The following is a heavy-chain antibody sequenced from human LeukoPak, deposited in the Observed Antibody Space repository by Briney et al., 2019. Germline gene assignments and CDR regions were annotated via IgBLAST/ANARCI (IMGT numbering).Heavy chain of an antibody. J-gene: IGHJ4*02. Sequence: ASVKVSCKASGYTFTSYGISWMRQAPGQGLEWMGWISAYNGNTNYAQKLQGRVTMTTDTSTSTAYMELRSLRSDDTAVYYCARDVRYGDYGSIDYWGQGTLVTVSS. CDR2: ISAYNGNT. D-gene: IGHD3-10*01. CDR3: ARDVRYGDYGSIDY. CDR1: GYTFTSYG. V-gene: IGHV1-18*01.